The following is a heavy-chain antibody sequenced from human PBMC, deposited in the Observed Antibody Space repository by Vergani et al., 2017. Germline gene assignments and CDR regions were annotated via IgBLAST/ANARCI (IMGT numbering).Heavy chain of an antibody. D-gene: IGHD2-2*01. CDR1: GFDFSSYI. CDR3: AXEYSSTSGRAFDF. CDR2: VSTGTKSQ. J-gene: IGHJ3*01. Sequence: QLVESGGGWVQPGGSLRLSCVVSGFDFSSYIMNWVRQAPGKGLEWVSFVSTGTKSQSYAESVKGRFTISRDSAKNSLYLQMDSLSAEDTAVYYCAXEYSSTSGRAFDFWGQGTKVTVSS. V-gene: IGHV3-48*01.